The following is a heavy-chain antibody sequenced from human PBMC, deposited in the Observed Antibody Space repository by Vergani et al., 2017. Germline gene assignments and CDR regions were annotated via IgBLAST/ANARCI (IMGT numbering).Heavy chain of an antibody. Sequence: EVQLVESGGGLVQPGGSLRLSCAASGFTFCSYWMHWVRQAPGKGLVWVSRINSDGSSTSYADSVKGRFTISRDNAKNTLYLQMNSLRAEDTAVYYCAREAEYSSSSGSGFDYWGQGTLVTVSS. CDR1: GFTFCSYW. V-gene: IGHV3-74*01. D-gene: IGHD6-6*01. CDR3: AREAEYSSSSGSGFDY. J-gene: IGHJ4*02. CDR2: INSDGSST.